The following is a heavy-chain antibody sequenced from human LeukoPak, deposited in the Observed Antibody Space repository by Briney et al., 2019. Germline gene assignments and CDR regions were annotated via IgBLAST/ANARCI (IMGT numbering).Heavy chain of an antibody. Sequence: GGSLRLSCAASGYTFSRDWMHWVREGPGKGLVWVSRINEDGSSTSYAESLRGRFTISRDNAKNTSYLQMNSLRAEDAAVYYCTTDTFGARDSWGQGTLVTVSS. CDR3: TTDTFGARDS. CDR2: INEDGSST. V-gene: IGHV3-74*01. J-gene: IGHJ4*02. CDR1: GYTFSRDW. D-gene: IGHD3-10*01.